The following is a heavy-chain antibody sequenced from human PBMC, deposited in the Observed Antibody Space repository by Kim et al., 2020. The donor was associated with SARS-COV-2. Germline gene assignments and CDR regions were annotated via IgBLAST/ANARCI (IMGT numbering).Heavy chain of an antibody. D-gene: IGHD1-26*01. J-gene: IGHJ5*02. Sequence: SETLSLTCTVSGGSISSSSYYWGWIRQPPGKGLEWIVSLYYRGTTYYNPSLKSPVSISVDTSKNQFSLKLSSVTAAATAAYYCASHPRWGVVGAIVIDP. CDR2: LYYRGTT. CDR1: GGSISSSSYY. V-gene: IGHV4-39*01. CDR3: ASHPRWGVVGAIVIDP.